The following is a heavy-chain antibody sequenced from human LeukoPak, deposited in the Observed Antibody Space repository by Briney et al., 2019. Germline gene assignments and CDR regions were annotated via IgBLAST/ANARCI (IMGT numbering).Heavy chain of an antibody. V-gene: IGHV1-8*01. CDR1: GYTFTSYD. D-gene: IGHD6-6*01. J-gene: IGHJ4*02. Sequence: GASVKVSCKASGYTFTSYDINWVRQATGQGLEWMGWMNPNSGNTGYAQKFQGRVTMTRDTSISTAYMELSRLRSDDTAVYYCARVGYSSSPGGTWDWGQGTLVTVSS. CDR3: ARVGYSSSPGGTWD. CDR2: MNPNSGNT.